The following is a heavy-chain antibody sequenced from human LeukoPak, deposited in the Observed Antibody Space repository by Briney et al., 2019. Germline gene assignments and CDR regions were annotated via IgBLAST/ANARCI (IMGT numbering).Heavy chain of an antibody. CDR2: IYYSGST. V-gene: IGHV4-39*01. CDR3: ARNQMFDRGPRWFDP. Sequence: PSETLSLTCTVSGGSISSSSYYWGWIRQPPGKGLEWIGSIYYSGSTYYNPSLKSRVTISVDTSKNQFSLKLSSVTAADTAVYYCARNQMFDRGPRWFDPWGQGTLVTASS. CDR1: GGSISSSSYY. J-gene: IGHJ5*02. D-gene: IGHD3-9*01.